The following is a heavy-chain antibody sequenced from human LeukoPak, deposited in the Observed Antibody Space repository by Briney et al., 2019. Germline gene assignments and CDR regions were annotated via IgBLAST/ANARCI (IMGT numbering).Heavy chain of an antibody. V-gene: IGHV4-59*01. J-gene: IGHJ5*02. CDR3: ARMYYDILTGYSYNWFDP. Sequence: SETLSLTCTVSGGSISSYYWSWIRQPPGKGLEWIGYIYYSGSTNYNPSLKSRVTISVDTSKNQFSLKLSSVTAADTAVYYCARMYYDILTGYSYNWFDPWGQGTLVTVSS. CDR2: IYYSGST. D-gene: IGHD3-9*01. CDR1: GGSISSYY.